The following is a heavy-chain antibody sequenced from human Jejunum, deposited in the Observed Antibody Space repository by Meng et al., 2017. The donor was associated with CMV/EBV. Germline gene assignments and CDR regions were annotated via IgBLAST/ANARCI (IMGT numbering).Heavy chain of an antibody. CDR1: GGAVSSGSYD. CDR3: ARDVYGYYFNY. J-gene: IGHJ4*02. Sequence: VAGGAVSSGSYDWSWIRQPPGKGLEWIGCIYYSGSTNYNPSLKSRVTISVDTSKNQFSLKLSSVTAADTAVYYCARDVYGYYFNYWGQGTLVTVSS. D-gene: IGHD5/OR15-5a*01. CDR2: IYYSGST. V-gene: IGHV4-61*01.